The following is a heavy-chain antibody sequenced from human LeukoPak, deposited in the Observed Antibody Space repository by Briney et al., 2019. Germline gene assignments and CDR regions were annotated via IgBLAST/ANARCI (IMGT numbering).Heavy chain of an antibody. Sequence: SQTLSLTCAISGDSVSSNSAAWNWIRQSPSRDLEWLGRTYYRSKWYNDYAVSVKSRITINPDTSKNQFSLQLNSVTPEDTAVYYCARARYCSGGSCYDEFDYWGQGTLVTVSS. CDR3: ARARYCSGGSCYDEFDY. D-gene: IGHD2-15*01. J-gene: IGHJ4*02. V-gene: IGHV6-1*01. CDR1: GDSVSSNSAA. CDR2: TYYRSKWYN.